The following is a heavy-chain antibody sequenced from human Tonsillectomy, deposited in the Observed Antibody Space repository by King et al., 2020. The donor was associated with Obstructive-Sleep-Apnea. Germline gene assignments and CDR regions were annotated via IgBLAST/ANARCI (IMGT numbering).Heavy chain of an antibody. J-gene: IGHJ5*02. V-gene: IGHV3-48*04. Sequence: VQLVESGGGLVQPGGSLRLSCAASGFTFSSSSMNWVRQAPGKGLEWVSYISSSSSTIYYADSVKGRFTISRDNAKNSLYLQMNRLRAEDTAVYYCARERGYCSGGRCRSWFDPWGQGTLVTVSS. D-gene: IGHD2-15*01. CDR2: ISSSSSTI. CDR3: ARERGYCSGGRCRSWFDP. CDR1: GFTFSSSS.